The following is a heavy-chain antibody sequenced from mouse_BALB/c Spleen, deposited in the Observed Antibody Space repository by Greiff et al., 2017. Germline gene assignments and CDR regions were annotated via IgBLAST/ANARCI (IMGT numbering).Heavy chain of an antibody. CDR1: GFTFTDYY. Sequence: DVQLVESGGGLVQPGGSLRLSCATSGFTFTDYYMSWVRQPPGKALEWLGFIRNKANGYTTEYSASVKGRFTISRDNSQSILYLQMNTLRAEDSATYYCARDSYYYGSRSYAMDYWGQGTSVTVSS. CDR2: IRNKANGYTT. D-gene: IGHD1-1*01. V-gene: IGHV7-3*02. CDR3: ARDSYYYGSRSYAMDY. J-gene: IGHJ4*01.